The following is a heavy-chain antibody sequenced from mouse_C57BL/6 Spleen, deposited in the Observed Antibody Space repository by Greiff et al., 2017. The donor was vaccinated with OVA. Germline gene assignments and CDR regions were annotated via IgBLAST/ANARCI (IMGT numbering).Heavy chain of an antibody. J-gene: IGHJ2*01. CDR3: GGSQVFTSVGDY. D-gene: IGHD1-1*01. V-gene: IGHV1-55*01. Sequence: QVQLQQPGAELVKPGASVKMSCKASGYTFTSYWITWVKQRPGQGLEWIGDIYPGSGSTNYNATLKSKPTLTVDTSSSPAYMQLSSLTAEDSAVYYCGGSQVFTSVGDYWGQGTTLTVSS. CDR1: GYTFTSYW. CDR2: IYPGSGST.